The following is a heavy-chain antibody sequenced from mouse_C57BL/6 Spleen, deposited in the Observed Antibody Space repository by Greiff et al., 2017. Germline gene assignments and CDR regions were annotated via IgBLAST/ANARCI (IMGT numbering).Heavy chain of an antibody. CDR3: ARRGYYDYPYAMDY. D-gene: IGHD2-4*01. Sequence: QVQLQQPGAELVKPGASVKLSCKASCYTFTSYWMHWVKQRPGQGLEWIGMIHPNSGSTNYNEKFKSKATLTVDKSSSTAYMQLSSLTSEDSAVYYCARRGYYDYPYAMDYWGQGTSVTVSS. CDR1: CYTFTSYW. V-gene: IGHV1-64*01. J-gene: IGHJ4*01. CDR2: IHPNSGST.